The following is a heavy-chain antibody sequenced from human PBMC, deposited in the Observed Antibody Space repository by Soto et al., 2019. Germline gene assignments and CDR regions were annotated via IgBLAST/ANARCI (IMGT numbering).Heavy chain of an antibody. Sequence: PSETLSVTCSVSGDTIGSRSYYWTRVRQHPVKGLEWIGYIYHTGSTYYNPSLQSRLIMSIDTSKNQFSLHLYSVTAADTAVYFCAAKLGTTHYFDFCGQGSLVTV. J-gene: IGHJ4*02. CDR3: AAKLGTTHYFDF. V-gene: IGHV4-31*03. D-gene: IGHD7-27*01. CDR1: GDTIGSRSYY. CDR2: IYHTGST.